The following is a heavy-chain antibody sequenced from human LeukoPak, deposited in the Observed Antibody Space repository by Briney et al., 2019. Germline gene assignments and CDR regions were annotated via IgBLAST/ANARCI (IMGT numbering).Heavy chain of an antibody. D-gene: IGHD3-16*01. V-gene: IGHV3-23*01. CDR1: GFTFSSYA. Sequence: GGSLRLSCAASGFTFSSYAMSWVRQAPGKGLEWVSSISGSGCTYYADSVKGRFTISRDNSKNTLYLQMNSLRAEDTAVYYCARVRGGSYAHWGQGTLVTVSS. CDR2: ISGSGCT. CDR3: ARVRGGSYAH. J-gene: IGHJ4*02.